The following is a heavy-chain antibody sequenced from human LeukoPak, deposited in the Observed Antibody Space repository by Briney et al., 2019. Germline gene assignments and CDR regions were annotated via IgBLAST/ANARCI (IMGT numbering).Heavy chain of an antibody. J-gene: IGHJ4*02. Sequence: SVKVSCKTSGDTFSSYGTSWVRQAPGQGLERMGRIIPIVGSTNYAEKLQGRVTITADKSTSTVYMELSSLRSEDTAVYYCARHYGGLDDYWGQGTLIIVSS. V-gene: IGHV1-69*04. CDR2: IIPIVGST. CDR1: GDTFSSYG. D-gene: IGHD4-23*01. CDR3: ARHYGGLDDY.